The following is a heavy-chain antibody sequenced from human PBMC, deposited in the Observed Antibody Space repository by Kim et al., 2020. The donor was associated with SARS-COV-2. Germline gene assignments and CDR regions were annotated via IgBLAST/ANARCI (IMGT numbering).Heavy chain of an antibody. CDR1: GGTFSSYA. J-gene: IGHJ4*02. V-gene: IGHV1-69*13. Sequence: SVKVSCKASGGTFSSYAISWVRQAPGQGLEWMGGIIPIFGTANYAQKFQGRVTITADESTSTAYMELSSLRSEDTAVYYCARDASVGYCTNGVCPGPYDYWGQGTLVTVSS. CDR2: IIPIFGTA. CDR3: ARDASVGYCTNGVCPGPYDY. D-gene: IGHD2-8*01.